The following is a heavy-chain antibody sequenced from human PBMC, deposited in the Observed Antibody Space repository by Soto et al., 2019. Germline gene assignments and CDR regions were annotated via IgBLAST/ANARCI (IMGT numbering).Heavy chain of an antibody. D-gene: IGHD6-19*01. Sequence: PSETLSLTCIVSGDSVTSGSYYWTWLRQPPGKGLEWIGYISYTGRTKYNPSLQSRVTNQVSLRLASVTAADTAIYYCARDREAGYNFYYGMDVWGQGTTVTVSS. CDR1: GDSVTSGSYY. J-gene: IGHJ6*02. CDR2: ISYTGRT. CDR3: ARDREAGYNFYYGMDV. V-gene: IGHV4-61*01.